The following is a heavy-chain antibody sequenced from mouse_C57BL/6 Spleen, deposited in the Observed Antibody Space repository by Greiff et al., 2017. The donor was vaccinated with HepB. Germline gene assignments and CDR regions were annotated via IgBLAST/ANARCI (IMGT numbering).Heavy chain of an antibody. D-gene: IGHD2-5*01. J-gene: IGHJ3*01. CDR3: ARNSNSAWFAY. CDR1: GYTFTSYW. Sequence: VQLQQPGAELVRPGSSVKLSCKASGYTFTSYWMDWVKQRPGQGLEWIGNIYPSDSETHYNQKFKDKATLTVDKSSSTAYMQLSSLTSEDSAVYYCARNSNSAWFAYWGQGTLVTVSA. V-gene: IGHV1-61*01. CDR2: IYPSDSET.